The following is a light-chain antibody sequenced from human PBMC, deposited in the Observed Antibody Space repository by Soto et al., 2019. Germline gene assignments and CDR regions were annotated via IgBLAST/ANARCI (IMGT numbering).Light chain of an antibody. CDR3: QQRSNWPPEFT. J-gene: IGKJ3*01. Sequence: EIVLTQSPATLSLSPGERATLSCRASQSVSSYLAWYQQKPGQAPRLLIYDASNRATGIPARFSGSGSGTDLTLTISSLEPEDFAFDYCQQRSNWPPEFTFGPGTKVDIK. CDR1: QSVSSY. V-gene: IGKV3-11*01. CDR2: DAS.